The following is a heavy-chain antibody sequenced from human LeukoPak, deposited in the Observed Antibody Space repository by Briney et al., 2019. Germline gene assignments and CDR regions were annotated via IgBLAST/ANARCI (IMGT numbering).Heavy chain of an antibody. Sequence: PSETLSLTCTVSGASISNGRYYWSWLRQPAGGGLDSIGRVSTSGTANYNPSLKSRVTISLDTSKNQFSLKLTSVSAADTAVYYCARVSGGIIMDFSYYYMDVWGKGTTVTVSS. D-gene: IGHD1-14*01. CDR1: GASISNGRYY. V-gene: IGHV4-61*02. CDR3: ARVSGGIIMDFSYYYMDV. J-gene: IGHJ6*03. CDR2: VSTSGTA.